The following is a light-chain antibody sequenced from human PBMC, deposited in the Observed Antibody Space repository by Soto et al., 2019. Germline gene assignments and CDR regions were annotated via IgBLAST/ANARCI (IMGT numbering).Light chain of an antibody. CDR3: QQYGVSMFT. CDR1: QTVRDGY. CDR2: GAS. J-gene: IGKJ2*01. Sequence: DIVLTQSPGTLSLSPGERATLSCRASQTVRDGYLAWYQQKPGQAPRLFIYGASARATGIPDRFSGSGSGTDFTLTISGLEPEDFAVYYCQQYGVSMFTFGLGAKLEMK. V-gene: IGKV3-20*01.